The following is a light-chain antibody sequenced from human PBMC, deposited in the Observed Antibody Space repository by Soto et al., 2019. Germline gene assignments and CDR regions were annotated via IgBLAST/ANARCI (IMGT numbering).Light chain of an antibody. V-gene: IGKV1-39*01. J-gene: IGKJ1*01. CDR1: QTIRTY. Sequence: DIQMTQSPSSLSASVGDRVTITCRASQTIRTYFNWYQQKPGKAPQLLIYSTSTLQTGVPSRFSGRGSGREFTLNISSLQPEDSATYVCPQSYSTPQTFGQGTTVEIK. CDR3: PQSYSTPQT. CDR2: STS.